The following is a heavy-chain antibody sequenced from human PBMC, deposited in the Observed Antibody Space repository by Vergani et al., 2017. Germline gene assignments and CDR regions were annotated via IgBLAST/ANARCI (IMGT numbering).Heavy chain of an antibody. D-gene: IGHD3-10*01. V-gene: IGHV4-34*02. CDR2: INNDGHT. CDR3: AVRPRDNLVGGEIVTKRTFDY. Sequence: QVQLQQWGAGVVKPSGTLSLTCAVFGEPFSSFYWSWIRQPPGKGLEWIGEINNDGHTNYHPSPESRVTVSRDTAKNQFSLNLMSVTAADTAMYYCAVRPRDNLVGGEIVTKRTFDYWGQGSLVTVSS. CDR1: GEPFSSFY. J-gene: IGHJ4*02.